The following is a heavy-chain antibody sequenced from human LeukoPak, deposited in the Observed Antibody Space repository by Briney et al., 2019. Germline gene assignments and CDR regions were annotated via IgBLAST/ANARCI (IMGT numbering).Heavy chain of an antibody. CDR1: GGTFSSYA. V-gene: IGHV1-69*05. CDR3: ASLTYYDFWSGPFDY. D-gene: IGHD3-3*01. CDR2: IIPIFGTA. Sequence: GASVKVSCKASGGTFSSYAISWVRQAPGQGLEWMGGIIPIFGTANYAQKFQGRVTITTDESTSTAYMELSSLRSEDTAVYYCASLTYYDFWSGPFDYWGQGTLVTVSS. J-gene: IGHJ4*02.